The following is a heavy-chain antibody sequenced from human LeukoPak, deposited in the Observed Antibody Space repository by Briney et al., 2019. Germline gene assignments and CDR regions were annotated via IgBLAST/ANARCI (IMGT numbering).Heavy chain of an antibody. D-gene: IGHD3-10*01. Sequence: ASVKVSCKASGYTFTSYGISWVRQAPGQGLEWMGWTSAYNGNTNYAQKLQGRVTMTTDTSTSTAYMELRSLRSDDTAVYYCARGRSGSYYSPFDYWGQGTLVTVSS. CDR1: GYTFTSYG. V-gene: IGHV1-18*01. J-gene: IGHJ4*02. CDR2: TSAYNGNT. CDR3: ARGRSGSYYSPFDY.